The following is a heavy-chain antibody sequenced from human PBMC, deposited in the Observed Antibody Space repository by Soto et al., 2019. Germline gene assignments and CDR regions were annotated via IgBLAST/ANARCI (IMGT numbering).Heavy chain of an antibody. Sequence: QVPLVQSGAEVKKPGASVTVSCKTSGYTPTNYDIGWVRQAPGQGLEWMGWISAYNGNTNSAQKLQGRLTMTTDTSTRTAYMELRSLRSDDTDVYYCARALYRSGTYYAFDNWGQGTLVTVSS. CDR2: ISAYNGNT. V-gene: IGHV1-18*01. J-gene: IGHJ4*02. D-gene: IGHD1-26*01. CDR1: GYTPTNYD. CDR3: ARALYRSGTYYAFDN.